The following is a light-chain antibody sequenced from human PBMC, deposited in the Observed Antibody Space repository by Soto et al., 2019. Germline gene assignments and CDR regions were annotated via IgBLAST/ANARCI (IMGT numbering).Light chain of an antibody. Sequence: DIVLTQSPCTLSVSPGDRATLSFRASQSVSSSYLAWYQQKPGQAPRLLIYGASSRATGIPDRFSGSGSGTDFTLTISRLEPEDFAVYYCQQYGSSPLTFGGGTKVDIK. CDR1: QSVSSSY. CDR3: QQYGSSPLT. J-gene: IGKJ4*01. CDR2: GAS. V-gene: IGKV3-20*01.